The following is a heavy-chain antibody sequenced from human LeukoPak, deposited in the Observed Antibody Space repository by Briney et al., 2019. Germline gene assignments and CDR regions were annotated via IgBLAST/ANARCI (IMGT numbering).Heavy chain of an antibody. CDR1: GFTFNNYA. J-gene: IGHJ3*02. CDR3: ARDLRAFDI. CDR2: INSNGRST. V-gene: IGHV3-64*02. Sequence: PGGSLRLSCAASGFTFNNYAMHWVRQAPGKGLEFVSVINSNGRSTNYLDSVKGRFTISRDNSKNTVYLQMGSLRVEDTAMYYCARDLRAFDIWGQGTMVIVSS.